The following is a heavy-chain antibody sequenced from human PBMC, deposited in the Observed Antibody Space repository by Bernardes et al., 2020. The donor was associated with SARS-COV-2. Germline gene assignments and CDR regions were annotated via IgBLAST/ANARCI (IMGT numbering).Heavy chain of an antibody. J-gene: IGHJ6*02. CDR3: AKGDSIVEVQVGGMDV. D-gene: IGHD2-2*01. V-gene: IGHV3-30*18. Sequence: GGSLRLSCAASGFTFSIYGMHWVRQAPGKGLEWVAVISYDGSNKYYADSVKGRFTISRDNSKNTLYLQMNSLRAEDTAVYYCAKGDSIVEVQVGGMDVWGQGTTVTVSS. CDR1: GFTFSIYG. CDR2: ISYDGSNK.